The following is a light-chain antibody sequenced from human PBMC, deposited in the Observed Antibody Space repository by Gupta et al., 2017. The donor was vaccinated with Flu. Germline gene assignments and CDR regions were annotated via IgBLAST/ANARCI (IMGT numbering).Light chain of an antibody. CDR1: QSLPHSDGNTY. V-gene: IGKV2-30*02. J-gene: IGKJ2*01. CDR3: MQGTHWPYT. Sequence: EVVVTHHSLPLLLALRQPPSISCRSGQSLPHSDGNTYLGWFQQRPGQSPRRLIYHVSNRDSGVPDRFSGSGSGSDFTLKISRVETDDVGVYYCMQGTHWPYTFGHGTKLEI. CDR2: HVS.